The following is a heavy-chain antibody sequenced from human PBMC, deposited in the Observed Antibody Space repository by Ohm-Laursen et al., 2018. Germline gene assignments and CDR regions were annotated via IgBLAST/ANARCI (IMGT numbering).Heavy chain of an antibody. J-gene: IGHJ4*02. Sequence: GTLSLTCTVSGASMIDYYWNWIRPPPGKGLEWIGYIYYSGSTKYNPSLESRVTISRDTSRNQFSLRLTSLTAADTAVYYCARNFNWENPYNFAYWGQGILVTVSS. CDR3: ARNFNWENPYNFAY. D-gene: IGHD3-9*01. V-gene: IGHV4-59*01. CDR1: GASMIDYY. CDR2: IYYSGST.